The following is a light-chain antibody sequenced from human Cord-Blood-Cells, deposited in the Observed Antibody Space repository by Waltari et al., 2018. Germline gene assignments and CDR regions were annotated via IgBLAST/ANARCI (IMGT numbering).Light chain of an antibody. Sequence: EIVLTQSPATLSFSPGETATLSSRASQSVSSYLDWYQQKPGQAPRLLIYDPSNRATGIPARFSGSGCGTDFTLTISSLEPEDFAVYYCQQRSNWPPWTFGQGTKVEIK. CDR2: DPS. J-gene: IGKJ1*01. CDR3: QQRSNWPPWT. V-gene: IGKV3-11*01. CDR1: QSVSSY.